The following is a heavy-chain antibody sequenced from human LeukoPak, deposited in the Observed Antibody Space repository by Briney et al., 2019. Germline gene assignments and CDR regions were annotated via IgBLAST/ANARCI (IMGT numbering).Heavy chain of an antibody. J-gene: IGHJ6*02. Sequence: GESLQISCQGSEYSFTSYWIGWVRQMPGKGLEWMGIIYPGDSDTRYSPSFQGQVTISADKSISTAYLQWSSLKASDTAMYYCARFTRLLSVGMDVWGQGTTVTVSS. D-gene: IGHD3-10*01. V-gene: IGHV5-51*01. CDR3: ARFTRLLSVGMDV. CDR1: EYSFTSYW. CDR2: IYPGDSDT.